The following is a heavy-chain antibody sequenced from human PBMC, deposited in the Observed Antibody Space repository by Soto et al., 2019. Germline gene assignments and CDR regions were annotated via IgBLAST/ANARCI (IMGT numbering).Heavy chain of an antibody. V-gene: IGHV1-69*13. D-gene: IGHD3-10*01. Sequence: GASVKVSCKASGGTFSSYAISWVRQAPGQGLEWMGGIIPIFGTANYAQKFQGRVTITADESTSTAYMELSSLRSEDTAVYYCASADYRYSMVRGVSLGAPQSYYYYGMDVWGQGTTVTVSS. CDR2: IIPIFGTA. CDR3: ASADYRYSMVRGVSLGAPQSYYYYGMDV. CDR1: GGTFSSYA. J-gene: IGHJ6*02.